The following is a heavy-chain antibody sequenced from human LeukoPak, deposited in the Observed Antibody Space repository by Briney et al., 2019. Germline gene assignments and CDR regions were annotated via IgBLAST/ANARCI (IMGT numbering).Heavy chain of an antibody. J-gene: IGHJ4*02. CDR2: INHSGST. Sequence: SETLSPTCTVSGGSISSSSYYWSWIREPPGKGLEWIGEINHSGSTNYNPSLTGRVSMSVDTSENQFSLKLNSVTAADTAMYYCARVGNYFDSSGPKGLVTDYWGRGTLVTVSS. D-gene: IGHD3-22*01. CDR3: ARVGNYFDSSGPKGLVTDY. CDR1: GGSISSSSYY. V-gene: IGHV4-39*07.